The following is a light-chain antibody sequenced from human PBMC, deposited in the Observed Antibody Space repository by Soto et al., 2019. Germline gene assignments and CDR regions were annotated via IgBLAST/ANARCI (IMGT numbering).Light chain of an antibody. CDR3: QLRFYWPFT. J-gene: IGKJ4*01. CDR2: DAS. Sequence: VLTQSPATLPLSPGDRATLSCRASQSVGTYLGWYQQKPGQVPRLLLYDASTRATAIPARFGGSGCGTDFTLTISSLEHEDFADYYCQLRFYWPFTFGGGTKVEIK. V-gene: IGKV3-11*01. CDR1: QSVGTY.